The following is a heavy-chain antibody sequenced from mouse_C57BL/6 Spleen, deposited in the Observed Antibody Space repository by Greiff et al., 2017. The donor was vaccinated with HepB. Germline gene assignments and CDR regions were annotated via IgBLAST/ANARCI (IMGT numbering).Heavy chain of an antibody. CDR2: IDPENGDT. Sequence: EVKLQESGAELVRPGASVKLSCTASGFTIKDDYMHWVKQRPEQGLEWIGWIDPENGDTEYASKFKGKATITADTSSNTAYLQLSSLTYEDTAVYYCTTTVVDKDYWGQGTTLTVSS. D-gene: IGHD1-1*01. CDR3: TTTVVDKDY. V-gene: IGHV14-4*01. CDR1: GFTIKDDY. J-gene: IGHJ2*01.